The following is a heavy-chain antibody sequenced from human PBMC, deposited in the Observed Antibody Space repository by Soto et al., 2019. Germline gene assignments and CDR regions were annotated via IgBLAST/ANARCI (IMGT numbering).Heavy chain of an antibody. D-gene: IGHD6-19*01. V-gene: IGHV1-3*01. CDR3: ARDLGGWPDY. CDR2: INAGNGNT. J-gene: IGHJ4*02. CDR1: GYTFTSYA. Sequence: QVQLVQSGAEVKKPGDSMKVSCKTSGYTFTSYAMHWVRQAPGQRLEWMGWINAGNGNTKYSQKFQGRVTITIDTSASTAYMELSSLRSEDTAIYYCARDLGGWPDYWGQGTLVTVSS.